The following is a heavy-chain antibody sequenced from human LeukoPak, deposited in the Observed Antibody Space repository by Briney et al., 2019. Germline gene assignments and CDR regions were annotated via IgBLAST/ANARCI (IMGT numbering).Heavy chain of an antibody. Sequence: PGGSLRLSCAASGFTFSSYCMHWVRQDPGKGLVWVSRINSDGSSTYYADSVKGRFTISRDNAKNSLYLQMNSLRAEDTAVYHCARAGYSSSWYAFDYWGQGTLVTVSS. V-gene: IGHV3-74*01. CDR1: GFTFSSYC. CDR3: ARAGYSSSWYAFDY. J-gene: IGHJ4*02. D-gene: IGHD6-13*01. CDR2: INSDGSST.